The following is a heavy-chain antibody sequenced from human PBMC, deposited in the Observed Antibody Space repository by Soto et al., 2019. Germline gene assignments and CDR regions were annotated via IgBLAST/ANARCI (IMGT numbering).Heavy chain of an antibody. CDR1: GGTFSSYA. D-gene: IGHD6-19*01. J-gene: IGHJ6*02. Sequence: ASVKVSCKASGGTFSSYAISWVRQAPGQGLEWMGGIIPIFGTANYAQKFQGRVTITADESTSTAYMELSSLRSEDTAVYYCARRGRAVSEFYYSSCCMDVWGQGTTVTGFS. V-gene: IGHV1-69*13. CDR3: ARRGRAVSEFYYSSCCMDV. CDR2: IIPIFGTA.